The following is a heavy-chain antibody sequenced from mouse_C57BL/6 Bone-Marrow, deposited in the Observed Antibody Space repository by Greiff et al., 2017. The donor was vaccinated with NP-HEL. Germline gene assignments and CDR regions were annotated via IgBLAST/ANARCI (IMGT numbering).Heavy chain of an antibody. CDR3: ARRGGLVYFDY. J-gene: IGHJ2*01. CDR2: INPGSGGT. Sequence: VQLQQSGAELVRPGTSVKVSCKASGYAFTNYLIEWVKQRPGQGLEWIGVINPGSGGTNYNEKFKGKATLTADKSSSTAYMQLSSLTSEDSAVYFCARRGGLVYFDYWRKGTTLTVSS. CDR1: GYAFTNYL. V-gene: IGHV1-54*01. D-gene: IGHD1-1*02.